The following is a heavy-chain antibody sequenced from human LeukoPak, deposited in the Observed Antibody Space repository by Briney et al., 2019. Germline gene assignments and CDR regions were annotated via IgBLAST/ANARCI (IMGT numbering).Heavy chain of an antibody. V-gene: IGHV1-24*01. CDR1: GYTLTELS. D-gene: IGHD2-2*01. CDR2: FDPEDGET. CDR3: AAAWVSLVPAEPTDDKSYWYFDL. J-gene: IGHJ2*01. Sequence: GASVKVSRKVSGYTLTELSMHWLRQAPGKGLEWMGGFDPEDGETINAQKVQGRVTMTEDTHIDTAYMELSSLRSEDTAAYYCAAAWVSLVPAEPTDDKSYWYFDLWGRGTLVTVSS.